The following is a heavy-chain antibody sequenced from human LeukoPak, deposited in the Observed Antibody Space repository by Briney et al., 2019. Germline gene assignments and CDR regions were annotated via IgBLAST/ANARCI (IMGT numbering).Heavy chain of an antibody. Sequence: GGSLRLSCAASGFTFSDYYMSWIRQAPGKGLEWVSYISSSGSTIYYADSVKGRFTISRDNAKNSLYLQMNSLRAEDTAVYYCTRDKGCSGGSCYSTDAFDIWGQGTMVTVSS. CDR1: GFTFSDYY. D-gene: IGHD2-15*01. J-gene: IGHJ3*02. CDR2: ISSSGSTI. V-gene: IGHV3-11*01. CDR3: TRDKGCSGGSCYSTDAFDI.